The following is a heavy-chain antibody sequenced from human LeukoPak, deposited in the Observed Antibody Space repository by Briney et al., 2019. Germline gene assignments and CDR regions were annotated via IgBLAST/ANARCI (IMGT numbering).Heavy chain of an antibody. CDR2: ISNTGSAM. J-gene: IGHJ5*02. CDR3: ASDSSGYFGP. CDR1: GFTFSDYY. D-gene: IGHD3-22*01. Sequence: GGSLRLSCAASGFTFSDYYMNWIRQAPGKGLEWVSYISNTGSAMYYADSMKGRFTISRDNAKNSLYLQMNSLRAEDTAIYYCASDSSGYFGPWGPGTLVTVSS. V-gene: IGHV3-11*01.